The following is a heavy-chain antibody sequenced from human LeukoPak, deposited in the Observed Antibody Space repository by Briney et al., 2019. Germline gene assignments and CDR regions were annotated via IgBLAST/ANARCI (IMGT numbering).Heavy chain of an antibody. CDR3: AQEAVAGYFDY. CDR2: ISGSGGSS. CDR1: GFTFSNYA. J-gene: IGHJ4*02. D-gene: IGHD6-19*01. V-gene: IGHV3-23*01. Sequence: PGGSLRLSCQFSGFTFSNYAMSWVRQAPGKGLEWVSAISGSGGSSYYADSVKGRFTISRDNSKNTLNLQMNSLRAEDTAVYHCAQEAVAGYFDYWGQGTLVTVSS.